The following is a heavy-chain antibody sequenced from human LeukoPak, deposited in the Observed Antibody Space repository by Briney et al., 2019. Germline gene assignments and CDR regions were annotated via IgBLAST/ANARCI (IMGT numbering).Heavy chain of an antibody. J-gene: IGHJ3*01. Sequence: GGSLRLSCAVSGLTFSSYWMSWVRQAPGKGLEWEANIKQDGSERSYVDSVKGRFTISRDNSKNTLDLQMNSLRPEDTAVYYCAKEFSATPRAAAQTGDAFDVWGQGTMVTVSS. D-gene: IGHD7-27*01. CDR2: IKQDGSER. CDR3: AKEFSATPRAAAQTGDAFDV. V-gene: IGHV3-7*04. CDR1: GLTFSSYW.